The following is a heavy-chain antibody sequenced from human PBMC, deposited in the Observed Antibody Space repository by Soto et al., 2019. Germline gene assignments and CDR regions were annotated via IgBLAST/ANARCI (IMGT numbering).Heavy chain of an antibody. D-gene: IGHD6-13*01. V-gene: IGHV1-69*06. Sequence: QVQLVQSGAEVKKPGSSVKVSCKASGGTFSSYAISWVRQAPGPGLEWMGGIIPIFGTANYAQKFQGRVTITADKYRSTAYMELGSLRSEDTAVYYCARVSDRWGSIAAAGYYYGLDVWGQGATGTVSS. CDR3: ARVSDRWGSIAAAGYYYGLDV. CDR2: IIPIFGTA. CDR1: GGTFSSYA. J-gene: IGHJ6*02.